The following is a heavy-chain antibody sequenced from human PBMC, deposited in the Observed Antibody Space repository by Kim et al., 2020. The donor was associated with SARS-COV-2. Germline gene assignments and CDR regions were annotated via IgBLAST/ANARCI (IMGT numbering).Heavy chain of an antibody. D-gene: IGHD1-26*01. V-gene: IGHV3-74*03. J-gene: IGHJ4*02. CDR2: ISHDGTTL. CDR1: GFTFSSYV. Sequence: GGSLRLSCAASGFTFSSYVMHWVRQAPGKGLVWVSRISHDGTTLTYADSVKGRFTISRDNAKNTLYLQMNSLRVEDTAMYYCTRDLNWELFDYWGQGSLV. CDR3: TRDLNWELFDY.